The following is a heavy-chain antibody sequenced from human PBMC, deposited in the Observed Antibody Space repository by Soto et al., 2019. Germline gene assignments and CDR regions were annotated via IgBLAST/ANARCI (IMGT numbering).Heavy chain of an antibody. CDR1: GCTVSSND. CDR2: IYSGGST. CDR3: ASKVLLWCGEDAFDI. J-gene: IGHJ3*02. D-gene: IGHD3-10*01. Sequence: GSVRRSGAASGCTVSSNDMSSVRQAKGKGLEWVSVIYSGGSTYYADSVKGRFTISRDNSKNRLYLQMNSLRAEDTAVYYCASKVLLWCGEDAFDIWGKGTMVTVSS. V-gene: IGHV3-66*01.